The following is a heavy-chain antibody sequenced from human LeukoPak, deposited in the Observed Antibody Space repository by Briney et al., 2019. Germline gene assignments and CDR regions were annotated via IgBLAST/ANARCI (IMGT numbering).Heavy chain of an antibody. V-gene: IGHV4-4*07. D-gene: IGHD6-13*01. J-gene: IGHJ6*03. CDR3: ARLSAAAGSHYYYYYMDV. CDR1: GGSISSYY. CDR2: IYTSGGT. Sequence: SETLSLTCTVSGGSISSYYWSWIRQPAGKGLEWIGRIYTSGGTNYSPSLKSRVTMSVDTSKNQFSLKLSSVTAADTAVYYCARLSAAAGSHYYYYYMDVWGKGTTVTVSS.